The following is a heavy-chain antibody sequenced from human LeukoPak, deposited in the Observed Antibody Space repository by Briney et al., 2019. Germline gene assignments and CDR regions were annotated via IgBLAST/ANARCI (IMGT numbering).Heavy chain of an antibody. CDR2: IYYSGTT. V-gene: IGHV4-59*01. CDR1: GGSISNYY. Sequence: SETLSLTCTVSGGSISNYYWNWIRQPPGKGLELIGYIYYSGTTNYNPSLESRVSMSVDTSKNQFSLKLSSVTAADTAVYYCAREYCSSTSCYRRTLYYWGQGTLVTVSS. CDR3: AREYCSSTSCYRRTLYY. D-gene: IGHD2-2*02. J-gene: IGHJ4*02.